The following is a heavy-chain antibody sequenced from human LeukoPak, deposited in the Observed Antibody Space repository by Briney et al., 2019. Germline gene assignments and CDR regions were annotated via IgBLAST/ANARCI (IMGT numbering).Heavy chain of an antibody. CDR3: ASRVWVGATFHYYYYMDV. CDR2: INQDGNEK. CDR1: GFIFSRYW. Sequence: GGSLRLSCAASGFIFSRYWMSWVRQAPGKGLEWVANINQDGNEKYYVDSVKGRFTISRDNAKSSLYLQMNSLRAEDTAVYYCASRVWVGATFHYYYYMDVWGKGTTVTVSS. J-gene: IGHJ6*03. V-gene: IGHV3-7*01. D-gene: IGHD1-26*01.